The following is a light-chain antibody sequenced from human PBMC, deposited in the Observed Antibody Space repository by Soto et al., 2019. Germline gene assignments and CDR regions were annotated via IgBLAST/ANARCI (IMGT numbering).Light chain of an antibody. CDR3: QQYSLYKT. V-gene: IGKV1-5*01. Sequence: DIQMTQSPSTLSASVGDRVTITCRASQSINARLAWYQQKPGKAPKLLTYDVSSLESGVPSRFSGSASGTEFTLTITSLQPDDFATYYCQQYSLYKTFGQGTKVEIK. J-gene: IGKJ1*01. CDR2: DVS. CDR1: QSINAR.